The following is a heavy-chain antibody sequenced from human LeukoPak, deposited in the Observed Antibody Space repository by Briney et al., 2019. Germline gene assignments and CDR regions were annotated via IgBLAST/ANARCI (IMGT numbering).Heavy chain of an antibody. D-gene: IGHD3-10*01. CDR1: GGSIGSYF. J-gene: IGHJ4*02. V-gene: IGHV4-59*01. CDR3: ASHRRSHGSEY. CDR2: FYYSGST. Sequence: PSETLSLTCTVPGGSIGSYFWSWIRQPPGKGLEWIGYFYYSGSTSYNPSLKSRGTISVDTSKNQFSLKLNSVTAADTAVYYCASHRRSHGSEYWGQGTLVTVSS.